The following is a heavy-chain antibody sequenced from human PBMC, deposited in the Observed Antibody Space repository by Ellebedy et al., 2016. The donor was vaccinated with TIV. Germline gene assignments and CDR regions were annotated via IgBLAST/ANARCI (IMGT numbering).Heavy chain of an antibody. Sequence: GESLKISCAASGFTFSNFGIHWVRQAPGKGLDWVAFISYDGAKTYYVDSVKGRFTISRDNSKNTVSLQMNSLRADDTAIYYCARGGYYDDYARLDYWGQGTLVTVSS. CDR3: ARGGYYDDYARLDY. V-gene: IGHV3-30*03. J-gene: IGHJ4*02. CDR2: ISYDGAKT. CDR1: GFTFSNFG. D-gene: IGHD4-17*01.